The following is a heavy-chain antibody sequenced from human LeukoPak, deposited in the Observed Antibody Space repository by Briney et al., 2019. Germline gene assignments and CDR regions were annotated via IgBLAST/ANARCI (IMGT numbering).Heavy chain of an antibody. CDR1: GGSISSGSYY. Sequence: PSQTLSLTCTVSGGSISSGSYYWSWIRQPAGKGLEWIGRIYTSGSTNYNPSLKSRVTISVDTSKNQFSLKLSSVTAADTAVYYCARDGGYYDSSGYYYAGLAAFDIWGQGTMVTVSS. CDR2: IYTSGST. D-gene: IGHD3-22*01. J-gene: IGHJ3*02. V-gene: IGHV4-61*02. CDR3: ARDGGYYDSSGYYYAGLAAFDI.